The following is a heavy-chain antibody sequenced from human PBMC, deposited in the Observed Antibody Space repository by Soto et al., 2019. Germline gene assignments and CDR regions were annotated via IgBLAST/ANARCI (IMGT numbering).Heavy chain of an antibody. D-gene: IGHD2-15*01. CDR1: GASISSSNYY. V-gene: IGHV4-39*02. CDR2: IYYSGNT. CDR3: ATTIWLLYYYCMDV. J-gene: IGHJ6*02. Sequence: PSETLSLTCTVSGASISSSNYYWGWIRQPPGKGLEWIGSIYYSGNTYYNPSLKSLVTISVDTSKNHFSLRLSSVTAADTAVYYCATTIWLLYYYCMDVWGQGTTVTVSS.